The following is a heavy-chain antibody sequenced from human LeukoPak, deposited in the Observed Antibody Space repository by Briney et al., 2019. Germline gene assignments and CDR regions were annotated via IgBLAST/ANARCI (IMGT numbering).Heavy chain of an antibody. J-gene: IGHJ5*02. Sequence: PGGSLRLSCAASGFTFSSYSMNWVRQAPGKGLEWVSSISSSSSYIYYADSVKGRFTISRDNAKNSLYLQMNSLRAEDTAVYYCARAPYYYDSSGYRHNWFDPWGQGTLVTVSS. CDR2: ISSSSSYI. CDR3: ARAPYYYDSSGYRHNWFDP. CDR1: GFTFSSYS. V-gene: IGHV3-21*01. D-gene: IGHD3-22*01.